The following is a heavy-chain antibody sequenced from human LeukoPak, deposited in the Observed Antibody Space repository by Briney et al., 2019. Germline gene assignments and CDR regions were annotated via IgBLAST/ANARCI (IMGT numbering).Heavy chain of an antibody. V-gene: IGHV3-74*01. Sequence: GGSLRLSCAASGFTFSSYSMNWVRQAPGKGLVWVSRINSDGSSTSYADSVKGRFTISRDNAKNTLYLQMNSLRAEDTAVYYCARYLSWGYHDYWGQGTLVTVSS. J-gene: IGHJ4*02. CDR1: GFTFSSYS. CDR2: INSDGSST. D-gene: IGHD7-27*01. CDR3: ARYLSWGYHDY.